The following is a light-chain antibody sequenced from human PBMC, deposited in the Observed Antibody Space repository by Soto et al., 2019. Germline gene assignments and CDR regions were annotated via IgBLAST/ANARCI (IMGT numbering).Light chain of an antibody. J-gene: IGKJ5*01. Sequence: ETVLTQSPGTLSLYLRERATLYCRASQSVSSAYLAWYQQKRGQAPRLLIYGASNRATGIPDRFSGSGSGTDFTLTISRLEPEDFAVYYCQQYGSSPPSVTFGQGTRLEIK. CDR3: QQYGSSPPSVT. V-gene: IGKV3-20*01. CDR2: GAS. CDR1: QSVSSAY.